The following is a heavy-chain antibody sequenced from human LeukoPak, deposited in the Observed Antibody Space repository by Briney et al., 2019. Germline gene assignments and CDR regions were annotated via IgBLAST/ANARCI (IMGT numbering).Heavy chain of an antibody. Sequence: GGSLRLSCAASGFTFNNCAMSWVRQAPGKGLEWVSAISSRGGDTYYADSVKGRFTISRDNSKNTLSLQMNSLRAEDTAVYYCAKEEGAGPFDYWGQGTLVTVSS. D-gene: IGHD1-26*01. CDR1: GFTFNNCA. CDR3: AKEEGAGPFDY. V-gene: IGHV3-23*01. J-gene: IGHJ4*02. CDR2: ISSRGGDT.